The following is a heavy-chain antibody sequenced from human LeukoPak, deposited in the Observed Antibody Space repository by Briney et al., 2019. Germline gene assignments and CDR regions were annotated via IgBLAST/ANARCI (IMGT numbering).Heavy chain of an antibody. CDR2: ISTYNGNT. D-gene: IGHD1-26*01. V-gene: IGHV1-18*01. CDR3: ARDPELRLFDY. Sequence: ASVKVSCKASGYTFTTYSISWVRQAPGQGLEWMGWISTYNGNTKCPQKLQDRVIMTTDTSTSTAYMELRSLTSDDTAVYYCARDPELRLFDYWRQGTLVTVSS. CDR1: GYTFTTYS. J-gene: IGHJ4*02.